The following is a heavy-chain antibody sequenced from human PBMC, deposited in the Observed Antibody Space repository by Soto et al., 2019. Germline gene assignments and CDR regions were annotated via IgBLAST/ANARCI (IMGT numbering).Heavy chain of an antibody. D-gene: IGHD3-9*01. Sequence: LRLSCAASGFTFDDYAMHWVRQAPGKGLEWVSGISWKSGSIAYADSVKGRFTISRDDSKKTAYLQMNSLESEDTAVYYCSRDDSDWFFNWGRGTLVTVSS. CDR2: ISWKSGSI. CDR3: SRDDSDWFFN. J-gene: IGHJ4*02. V-gene: IGHV3-9*01. CDR1: GFTFDDYA.